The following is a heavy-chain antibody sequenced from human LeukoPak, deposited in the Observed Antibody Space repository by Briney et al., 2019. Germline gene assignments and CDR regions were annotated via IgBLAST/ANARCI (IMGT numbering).Heavy chain of an antibody. J-gene: IGHJ4*02. Sequence: GGSLRLSCPASGFTFSTYTMNWVRQAPGKGLDWFSSVSPSGASTFYADSVKGRATISRDNAKNSLYLEMSSLRAEDTAVYFCVRDALGESGAGGYWGQGTLVTVSS. CDR3: VRDALGESGAGGY. V-gene: IGHV3-21*01. CDR1: GFTFSTYT. D-gene: IGHD3-10*01. CDR2: VSPSGAST.